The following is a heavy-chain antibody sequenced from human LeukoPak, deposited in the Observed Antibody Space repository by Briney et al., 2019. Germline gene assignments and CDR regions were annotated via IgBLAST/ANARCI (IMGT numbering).Heavy chain of an antibody. D-gene: IGHD4-17*01. Sequence: ASVKVSCKASGYTFTGYYMHWVRQAPGQGLEWMGWINPNSGGTNYAQKFQGRVTMTRDTSISTAYMELSRLRSDDTAVYYCARVGRASTVTTGDFDYWGQGTLVTVSS. CDR1: GYTFTGYY. CDR2: INPNSGGT. J-gene: IGHJ4*02. CDR3: ARVGRASTVTTGDFDY. V-gene: IGHV1-2*02.